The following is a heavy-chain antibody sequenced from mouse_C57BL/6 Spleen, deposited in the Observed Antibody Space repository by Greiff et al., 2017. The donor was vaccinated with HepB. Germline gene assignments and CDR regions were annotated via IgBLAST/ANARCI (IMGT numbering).Heavy chain of an antibody. Sequence: QVQLKQPGAELVRPGSSVKLSCKASGYTFTSYWMHWVKQRPIQGLEWIGNIDPSDSETHYNQKFKDKATLTVDKSSSTAYVQLSSLTSEASAVYYCARPTDGSLAYWGQGTLVTVSA. D-gene: IGHD2-3*01. J-gene: IGHJ3*01. CDR3: ARPTDGSLAY. CDR1: GYTFTSYW. CDR2: IDPSDSET. V-gene: IGHV1-52*01.